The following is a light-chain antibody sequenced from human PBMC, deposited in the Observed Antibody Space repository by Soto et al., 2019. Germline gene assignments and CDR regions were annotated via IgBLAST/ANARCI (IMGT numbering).Light chain of an antibody. CDR3: QQRANWPYT. CDR1: QSINSY. V-gene: IGKV3-11*01. J-gene: IGKJ2*01. CDR2: DAS. Sequence: EIVLTQSPATLYFSPGERATLSCRASQSINSYLAWYQQKPGQAPRLLIFDASNRATGIPARFTGSVSGTDFTDFTSTISSLEPEDFAVYYCQQRANWPYTFGQGTKLEIK.